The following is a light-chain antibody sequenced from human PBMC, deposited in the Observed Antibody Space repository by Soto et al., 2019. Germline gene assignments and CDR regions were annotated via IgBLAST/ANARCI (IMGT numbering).Light chain of an antibody. CDR2: DAS. CDR3: QQRSNLLT. CDR1: QNIRNY. Sequence: EIVLTQSPATLSLSPGERATLSCRASQNIRNYLAWYQQKPGQPPRLLVYDASNRATGIPARFSGTGSGTDFTLTISSLEPEDFAVYYCQQRSNLLTFGGGTRVEI. V-gene: IGKV3-11*01. J-gene: IGKJ4*01.